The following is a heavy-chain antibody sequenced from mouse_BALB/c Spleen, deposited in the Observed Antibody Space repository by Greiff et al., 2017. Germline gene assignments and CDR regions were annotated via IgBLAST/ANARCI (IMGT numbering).Heavy chain of an antibody. J-gene: IGHJ4*01. CDR1: GYTFTNYW. Sequence: QVQLQQSGAELVRPGTSVKMSCKAAGYTFTNYWIGWVKQTPGHGLEWIGDIYPGGGYTNYNEKFKGKATLTADTSSSTAYMQISSLTSEDSAIYDCARQLGLRDAMDYWGQGTSVTVSS. V-gene: IGHV1-63*02. CDR2: IYPGGGYT. D-gene: IGHD3-1*01. CDR3: ARQLGLRDAMDY.